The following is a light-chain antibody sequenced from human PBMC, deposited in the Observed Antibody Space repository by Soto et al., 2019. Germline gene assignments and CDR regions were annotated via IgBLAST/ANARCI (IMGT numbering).Light chain of an antibody. CDR1: SSDVGGYNY. V-gene: IGLV2-14*01. J-gene: IGLJ2*01. CDR2: EVS. Sequence: QSALTQPASVSGSPGQSITISCTGTSSDVGGYNYVSWYQHYPGKAPKLIIYEVSNRPSGVSNRFSGSKSGNTASLTLSGLQAEEEADYYCSSYARNSVLFGGGTKLTVL. CDR3: SSYARNSVL.